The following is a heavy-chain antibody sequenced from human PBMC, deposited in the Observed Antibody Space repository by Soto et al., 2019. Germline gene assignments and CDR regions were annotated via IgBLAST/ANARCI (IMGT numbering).Heavy chain of an antibody. J-gene: IGHJ4*02. V-gene: IGHV3-30*03. CDR1: GFTFSNYG. CDR3: ATEAPITNWYFDY. D-gene: IGHD1-1*01. Sequence: QVHLVESGGGVVQPGRSLRLSCAASGFTFSNYGMHWVRQAPGKGLEWVIVISYDGNVAYYADSVKGRFTISRDNSKNTLYLHMNSLRAEDTAMYYCATEAPITNWYFDYWGQGTLVTVSS. CDR2: ISYDGNVA.